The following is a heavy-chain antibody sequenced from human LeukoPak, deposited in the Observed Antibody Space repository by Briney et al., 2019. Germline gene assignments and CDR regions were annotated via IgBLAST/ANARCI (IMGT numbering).Heavy chain of an antibody. CDR2: ISTSSIYI. D-gene: IGHD5-12*01. CDR3: ARGPSGYHNT. J-gene: IGHJ4*02. Sequence: GGSLRLSCAASGFTFSSSSMNWVRQAPGKGLEWVSSISTSSIYIYYADSMKGRFTISRDNAKNSLYLQMNSLRAEDTAVYYCARGPSGYHNTGGQGTLVTVSS. CDR1: GFTFSSSS. V-gene: IGHV3-21*01.